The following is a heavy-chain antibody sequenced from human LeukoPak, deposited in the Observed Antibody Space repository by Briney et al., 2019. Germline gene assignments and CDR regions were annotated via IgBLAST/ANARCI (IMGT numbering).Heavy chain of an antibody. CDR3: AVVNAVAGDWYFDL. Sequence: ASVKVSCKASGYTFTSYAMHWVRQAPGQRLEWMGWINAGNGNTKYSQKFQGGVTITRDTSASTAYMELSSLRSEDTAVYYCAVVNAVAGDWYFDLWGRGTLVTVSS. D-gene: IGHD6-19*01. CDR2: INAGNGNT. V-gene: IGHV1-3*01. J-gene: IGHJ2*01. CDR1: GYTFTSYA.